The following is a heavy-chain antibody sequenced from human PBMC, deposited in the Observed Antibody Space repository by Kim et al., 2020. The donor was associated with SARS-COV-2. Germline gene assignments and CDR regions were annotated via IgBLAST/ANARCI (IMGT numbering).Heavy chain of an antibody. Sequence: GGSLRLSCEASEFTLSSYEMNWVRQAPGKGLEWVSYITTSGNTVHYADSVRGRFTVPSDNAKNSLYLQMNSLRAEDTAVYYCARETPGIRGVACDIWGQGTRVTVSS. CDR1: EFTLSSYE. J-gene: IGHJ3*02. D-gene: IGHD3-10*01. V-gene: IGHV3-48*03. CDR2: ITTSGNTV. CDR3: ARETPGIRGVACDI.